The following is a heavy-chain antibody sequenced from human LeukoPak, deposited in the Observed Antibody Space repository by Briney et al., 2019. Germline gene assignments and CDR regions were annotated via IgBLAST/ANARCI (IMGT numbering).Heavy chain of an antibody. CDR3: ARDPSSYYYYMDV. J-gene: IGHJ6*03. CDR1: GFTFSSYW. CDR2: IKQDGSEK. V-gene: IGHV3-7*01. Sequence: GGSLRLSCAASGFTFSSYWMSWVRQAPGKGLEWVANIKQDGSEKYYVDSVKGRFTISRDNAKNSLYLQMNSLRAEDTAVYYCARDPSSYYYYMDVWGKGTTVTVS.